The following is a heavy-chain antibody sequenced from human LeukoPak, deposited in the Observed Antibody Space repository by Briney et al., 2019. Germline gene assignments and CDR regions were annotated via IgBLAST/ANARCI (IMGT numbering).Heavy chain of an antibody. D-gene: IGHD7-27*01. V-gene: IGHV3-30*03. CDR3: ASPGSGRHN. Sequence: RRSLRLSCAASGFTFSSYGMQWVRQAPGKGLEWVAVISYDGSNKYYADSVKGRFTISRDNSKNTLYLQMNSLRAEDTAVYYCASPGSGRHNWGQGTLVTVSS. J-gene: IGHJ4*02. CDR1: GFTFSSYG. CDR2: ISYDGSNK.